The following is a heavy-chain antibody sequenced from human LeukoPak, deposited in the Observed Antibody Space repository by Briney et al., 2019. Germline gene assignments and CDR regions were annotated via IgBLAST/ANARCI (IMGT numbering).Heavy chain of an antibody. J-gene: IGHJ3*02. CDR2: ISPHSGFT. Sequence: ASVKVSCKASGYTLTGHYIHWVRQAPGQGLEWMGWISPHSGFTMYPQRFQGRVTMTTDTSISAAFLEVRRLRSDDTAAYYCARQTGDDALDIWGQGTMITVYS. D-gene: IGHD7-27*01. V-gene: IGHV1-2*02. CDR3: ARQTGDDALDI. CDR1: GYTLTGHY.